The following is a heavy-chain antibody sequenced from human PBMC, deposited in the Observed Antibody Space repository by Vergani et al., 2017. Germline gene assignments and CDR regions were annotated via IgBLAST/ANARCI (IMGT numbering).Heavy chain of an antibody. CDR2: ISWDGGST. CDR3: AKEISGWPEYYYYFYGMDV. Sequence: EVQLVESGGVVVQPGGSLRLSCAASGFTFDDYTMHWVRQAPGKGLEWVSLISWDGGSTFYADSVKGRFTISRDNSKNSLYLQMNSLRTEDTAFYYCAKEISGWPEYYYYFYGMDVWGQGTTVTVSS. D-gene: IGHD6-19*01. V-gene: IGHV3-43*01. J-gene: IGHJ6*02. CDR1: GFTFDDYT.